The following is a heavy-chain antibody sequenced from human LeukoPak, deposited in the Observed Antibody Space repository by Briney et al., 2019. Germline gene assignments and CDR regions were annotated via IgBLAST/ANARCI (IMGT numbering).Heavy chain of an antibody. D-gene: IGHD3-16*01. Sequence: SETLSLTCTVSGGSISSYYWSWIRQPPGKGLEWIGYIYYSGSTNYNPSLKSRVTISVDTSKNQFSLKLSSVTAADTAVYYCAKETDYAVAAWGQGTLVTVSS. CDR2: IYYSGST. J-gene: IGHJ5*02. CDR1: GGSISSYY. V-gene: IGHV4-59*01. CDR3: AKETDYAVAA.